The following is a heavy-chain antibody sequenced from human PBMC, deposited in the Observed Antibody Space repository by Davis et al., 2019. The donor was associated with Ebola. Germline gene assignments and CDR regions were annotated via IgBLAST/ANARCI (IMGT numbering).Heavy chain of an antibody. CDR3: VKDSPGDYYGSGSGS. CDR1: GFTFSSYG. J-gene: IGHJ5*02. Sequence: GGSLRLSCAASGFTFSSYGMHWVRQAPGKGLEWVAVIWYDGSNKYYADSVKGRFTISRDNSKNTLYLQMNSLRVEDTAVYYCVKDSPGDYYGSGSGSWGQGTLVTVSS. V-gene: IGHV3-33*06. D-gene: IGHD3-10*01. CDR2: IWYDGSNK.